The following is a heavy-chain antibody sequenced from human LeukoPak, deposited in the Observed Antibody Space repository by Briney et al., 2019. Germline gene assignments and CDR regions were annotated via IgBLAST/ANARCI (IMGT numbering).Heavy chain of an antibody. V-gene: IGHV1-2*02. J-gene: IGHJ6*02. D-gene: IGHD2-15*01. Sequence: ASVKVSCKASGYTFTGYYMHWVRQAPGQGLEWLGWINPNSGGTNYAQKFQGRVTMTRDTSISTAYMELSRLRSDDTAVYYCARGGGAVVAATGRVYYYYGMDVWGQGTTVTVSS. CDR2: INPNSGGT. CDR1: GYTFTGYY. CDR3: ARGGGAVVAATGRVYYYYGMDV.